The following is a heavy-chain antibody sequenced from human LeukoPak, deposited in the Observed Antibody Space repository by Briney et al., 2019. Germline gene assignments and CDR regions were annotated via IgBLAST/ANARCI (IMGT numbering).Heavy chain of an antibody. CDR2: IYHSGST. V-gene: IGHV4-30-2*01. CDR1: GGSISSGGYY. Sequence: SETLSLTCTVSGGSISSGGYYWSWIRQPPGKGLEWIGYIYHSGSTYYNPSLKSRVTISVDRSKNQFSLKLSSVTAADTAVYYCASANTAMVYYFDYWGQGTLVTVSS. D-gene: IGHD5-18*01. J-gene: IGHJ4*02. CDR3: ASANTAMVYYFDY.